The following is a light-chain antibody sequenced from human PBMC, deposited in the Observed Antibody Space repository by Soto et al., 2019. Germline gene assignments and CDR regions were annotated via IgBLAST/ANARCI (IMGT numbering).Light chain of an antibody. CDR2: TNH. Sequence: QSVLTQPPSVSGTPGQKVSISCSGSASNLGGNPVNWYQHLPGAAPKLLIYTNHQRPSGVPDRFSGSKSGTSASLAISGLRSEDEADFYCAAWDDSLNAMVFGGGTKLTVL. CDR1: ASNLGGNP. J-gene: IGLJ2*01. V-gene: IGLV1-44*01. CDR3: AAWDDSLNAMV.